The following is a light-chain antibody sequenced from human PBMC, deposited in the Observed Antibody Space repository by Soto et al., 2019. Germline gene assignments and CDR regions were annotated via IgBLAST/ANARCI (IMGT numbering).Light chain of an antibody. Sequence: QMTQSPSTLSSSAGGRGPITCRCRRSIDNWLAWYQQKPGKVPKLLIYRASILHSGVPSRFSGSGSGTEFTLAISTVQPDDFATYYCKQYKQSRTFGQGTKVDIK. V-gene: IGKV1-5*03. CDR1: RSIDNW. CDR2: RAS. CDR3: KQYKQSRT. J-gene: IGKJ1*01.